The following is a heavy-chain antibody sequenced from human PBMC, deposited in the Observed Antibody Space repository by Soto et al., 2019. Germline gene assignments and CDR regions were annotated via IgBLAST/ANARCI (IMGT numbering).Heavy chain of an antibody. CDR2: ISTYDDKT. CDR3: ARDLGYCNSSGCFRNWFDP. V-gene: IGHV1-18*01. D-gene: IGHD2-15*01. CDR1: GYSFRTHG. J-gene: IGHJ5*02. Sequence: QVQLVQSGDEVKTPGASVKVSCRASGYSFRTHGISWVRQAPGQGLEWMGWISTYDDKTNFPQKFQGRITMTTDTSTSTAYMELRSLRSDDTAVYFCARDLGYCNSSGCFRNWFDPWGQGTLVTVSS.